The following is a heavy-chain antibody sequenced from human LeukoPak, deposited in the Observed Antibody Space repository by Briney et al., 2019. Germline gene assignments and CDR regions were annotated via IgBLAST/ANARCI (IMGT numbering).Heavy chain of an antibody. V-gene: IGHV3-11*01. CDR3: ARGCTVVNYYMDV. CDR2: ISSSGSTT. CDR1: GFTFSDYY. D-gene: IGHD4-23*01. Sequence: PGGSLRLSCAASGFTFSDYYMSWIRQAPGKGLEWVSYISSSGSTTYYADSVKGRFTISRDNAKNSLYLQMNSLRAEDTAVYYCARGCTVVNYYMDVWGKGTTVTVSS. J-gene: IGHJ6*03.